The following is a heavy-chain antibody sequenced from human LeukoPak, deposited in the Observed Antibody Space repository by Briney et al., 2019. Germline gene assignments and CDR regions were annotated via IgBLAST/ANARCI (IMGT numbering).Heavy chain of an antibody. J-gene: IGHJ4*02. CDR3: AFTTGTTFPLDY. D-gene: IGHD1-7*01. CDR1: GGSISSSSYY. CDR2: ISYSGST. Sequence: SETLSLTCTVSGGSISSSSYYWGWIRQPPGKGLEWIGIISYSGSTYYNPSLKSRVTISVDTSKNQFSLKLSSVAAADTAMYYCAFTTGTTFPLDYWGQGTLVTVSS. V-gene: IGHV4-39*01.